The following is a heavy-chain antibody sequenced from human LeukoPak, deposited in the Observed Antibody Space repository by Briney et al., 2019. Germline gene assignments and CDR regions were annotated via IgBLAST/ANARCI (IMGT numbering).Heavy chain of an antibody. CDR1: GFTFSSYS. V-gene: IGHV3-21*01. J-gene: IGHJ4*02. CDR3: ARGRRSGWYKVPFDY. CDR2: ISSSSSYI. D-gene: IGHD6-19*01. Sequence: GGSLRLSCAASGFTFSSYSMNWVRQAPGKGLEWVLSISSSSSYIYYADSVKGRFTISRDNAKNSLYLQMNSLRAEDTAVYYCARGRRSGWYKVPFDYWGQGTLVTVSS.